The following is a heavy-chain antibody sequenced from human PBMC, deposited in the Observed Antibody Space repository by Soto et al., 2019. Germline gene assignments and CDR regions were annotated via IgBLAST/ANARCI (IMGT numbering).Heavy chain of an antibody. CDR1: GGSFSGYY. D-gene: IGHD3-22*01. J-gene: IGHJ5*02. CDR3: ARASPQVVVITWFDP. CDR2: INHSGST. Sequence: LSLTCAVYGGSFSGYYWSWIRQPPGKGLEWIGEINHSGSTNYNPSLKSRVTISVDTSKNQFSLKLSSVTAADTAVYYCARASPQVVVITWFDPWGQGTLVTVSS. V-gene: IGHV4-34*01.